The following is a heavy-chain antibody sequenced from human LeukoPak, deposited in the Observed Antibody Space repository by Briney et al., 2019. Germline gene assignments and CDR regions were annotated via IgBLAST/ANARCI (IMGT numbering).Heavy chain of an antibody. D-gene: IGHD5-18*01. Sequence: GASVKVSCKASGGTFSSYAISWVRQAPGQGLEWMGGIIPIFGTANYAQKFQGRVTITADESTSTAYMELSSLRSEDTAVYYCAREVATAMAKGYYFDYWGQGTLVTVSS. CDR2: IIPIFGTA. CDR1: GGTFSSYA. V-gene: IGHV1-69*13. CDR3: AREVATAMAKGYYFDY. J-gene: IGHJ4*02.